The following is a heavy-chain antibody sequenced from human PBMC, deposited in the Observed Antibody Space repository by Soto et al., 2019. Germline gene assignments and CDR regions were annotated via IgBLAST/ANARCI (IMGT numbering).Heavy chain of an antibody. J-gene: IGHJ4*02. V-gene: IGHV1-46*01. D-gene: IGHD2-2*01. CDR2: INPSGGSA. CDR3: ARDYLSSKLSLSYFDF. CDR1: GYSFISHY. Sequence: ASVKVSCKASGYSFISHYIHWVRQAPGQGLEWMGFINPSGGSATLAQKFQGRVTMTRDTSTSTVYMELTILRSEDADVYYCARDYLSSKLSLSYFDFWGQGTLVTVSS.